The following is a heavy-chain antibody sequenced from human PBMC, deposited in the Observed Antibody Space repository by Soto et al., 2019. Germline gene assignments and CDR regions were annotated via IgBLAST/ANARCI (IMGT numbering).Heavy chain of an antibody. J-gene: IGHJ4*02. CDR3: ARVQSGYDFAY. V-gene: IGHV1-18*01. CDR1: GYTFTIYG. Sequence: GASVKVSCXASGYTFTIYGISWGRQAPGQRLEWMGWINAGNGNTHYAQKLQGRVTMTTDTSTSTAYMELRSLRSDDTAVYYCARVQSGYDFAYWGQGTLVTVSS. D-gene: IGHD5-12*01. CDR2: INAGNGNT.